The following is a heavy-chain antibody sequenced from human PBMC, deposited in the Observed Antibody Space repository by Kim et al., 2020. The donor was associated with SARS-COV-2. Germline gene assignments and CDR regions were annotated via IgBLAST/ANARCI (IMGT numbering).Heavy chain of an antibody. V-gene: IGHV3-74*01. CDR3: ASTGYSSSRNLGAVYYYYYYGMDV. D-gene: IGHD6-13*01. CDR1: GFTFSSYW. J-gene: IGHJ6*02. CDR2: INSDGSST. Sequence: GGSLRLSCAASGFTFSSYWMHWVHQAPGKGLVWVSRINSDGSSTSYADSVKGRFTISRDNAKNTLYLQMNSLRAEDTAVYYCASTGYSSSRNLGAVYYYYYYGMDVWGQGTTVTVSS.